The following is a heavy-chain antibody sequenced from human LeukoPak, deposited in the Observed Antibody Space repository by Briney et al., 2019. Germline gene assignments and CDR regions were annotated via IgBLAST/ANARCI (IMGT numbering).Heavy chain of an antibody. Sequence: GGSLRLSCAASGFTFSSSAMHWVRQASGKGLEWVGRIRSKANSYATAYAASVKGRFTISRDDSKNTAYLQMNSLKTEDTAVYYCTSLSGNYPFDYWGQGTLVTVSS. CDR2: IRSKANSYAT. CDR1: GFTFSSSA. CDR3: TSLSGNYPFDY. J-gene: IGHJ4*02. D-gene: IGHD1-26*01. V-gene: IGHV3-73*01.